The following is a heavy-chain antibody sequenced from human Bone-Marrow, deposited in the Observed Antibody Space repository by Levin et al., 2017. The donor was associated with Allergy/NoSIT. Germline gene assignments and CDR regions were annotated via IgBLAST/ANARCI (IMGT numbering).Heavy chain of an antibody. CDR1: GGSLSSGGYS. CDR3: ARGLSWGDYHYFDL. Sequence: SETLSLTCAVSGGSLSSGGYSSTWIRQPPGKGLEWIGYSYQTGTTYYNPSLESRVSISLDRSKNQFSLSLTSVTAADTAVYYCARGLSWGDYHYFDLWGQGILVTVSS. CDR2: SYQTGTT. D-gene: IGHD4-17*01. V-gene: IGHV4-30-2*01. J-gene: IGHJ5*02.